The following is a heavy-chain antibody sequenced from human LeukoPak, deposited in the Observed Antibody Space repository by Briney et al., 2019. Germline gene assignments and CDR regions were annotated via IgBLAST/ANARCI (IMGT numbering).Heavy chain of an antibody. CDR3: VRDWYSSNFDP. CDR1: GVSISSYY. J-gene: IGHJ5*02. Sequence: KPSETLSLTCTVSGVSISSYYWSWIRQPAGKGLEWIGRIYSSGSTNYNPSLKSRVTMSVDTSKNQFSLNLNFVTAADTAVYYCVRDWYSSNFDPWGQGTLVTVSS. V-gene: IGHV4-4*07. CDR2: IYSSGST. D-gene: IGHD6-13*01.